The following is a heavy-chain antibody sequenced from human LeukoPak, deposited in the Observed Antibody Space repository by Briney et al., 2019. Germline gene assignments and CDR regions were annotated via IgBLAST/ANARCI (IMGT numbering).Heavy chain of an antibody. J-gene: IGHJ6*03. V-gene: IGHV4-4*07. CDR2: IYTSGST. CDR1: GGSISSYY. Sequence: PSETLSLTCTVSGGSISSYYWSWIRQPAGKGLEWIGRIYTSGSTNYNPSLKSRVTMSVDTSKNQFSLKLSSVTAADTAVYYCARTQRGYSYGYYYYMDVWGKGTTVTISS. D-gene: IGHD5-18*01. CDR3: ARTQRGYSYGYYYYMDV.